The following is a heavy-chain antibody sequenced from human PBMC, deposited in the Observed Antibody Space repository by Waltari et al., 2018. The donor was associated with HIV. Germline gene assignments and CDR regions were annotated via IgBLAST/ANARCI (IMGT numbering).Heavy chain of an antibody. CDR3: STEEVYGSGTCLDY. V-gene: IGHV3-15*01. CDR2: IRSKSEGGAT. CDR1: GFSFSSAW. D-gene: IGHD3-10*01. J-gene: IGHJ4*01. Sequence: RLVESGGDLVKPGGCLTLSCTASGFSFSSAWMNWVRQSPGKGLEWSGRIRSKSEGGATDLAAAVKGRFTVSRDDSKNILYLQMSALKVDDTAVYFCSTEEVYGSGTCLDYWGQGTLVTV.